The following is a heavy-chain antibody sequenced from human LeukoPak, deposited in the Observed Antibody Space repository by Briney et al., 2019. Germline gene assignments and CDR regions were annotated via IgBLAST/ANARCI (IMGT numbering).Heavy chain of an antibody. Sequence: GGPLRLSCAASGFTFSTYWINWVRQGPGKGLVWVALINGDGSTTTHADSVKGRFTISRDNAKNTVYLQMNSLRDEDTAVYYCARDYAGSPDYWGQGTLVTVSS. J-gene: IGHJ4*02. V-gene: IGHV3-74*03. CDR3: ARDYAGSPDY. CDR1: GFTFSTYW. D-gene: IGHD3-10*01. CDR2: INGDGSTT.